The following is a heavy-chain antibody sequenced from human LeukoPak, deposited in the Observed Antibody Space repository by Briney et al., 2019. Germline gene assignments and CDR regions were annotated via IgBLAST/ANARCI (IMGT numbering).Heavy chain of an antibody. CDR1: GFTFAGYT. Sequence: GALRLSCAASGFTFAGYTMNWVRQAPGKGLEWVSYISPSGSSIYYADSVKGRFSISRDNARNSLFLQMNSLRAEDTAVYYCARGHYGLDVWGQGTTVTVSS. CDR2: ISPSGSSI. V-gene: IGHV3-48*04. CDR3: ARGHYGLDV. J-gene: IGHJ6*02.